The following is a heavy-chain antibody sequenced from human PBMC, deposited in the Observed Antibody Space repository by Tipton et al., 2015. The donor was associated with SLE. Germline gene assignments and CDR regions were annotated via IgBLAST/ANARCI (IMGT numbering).Heavy chain of an antibody. CDR1: GGSITSNSYY. V-gene: IGHV4-39*07. D-gene: IGHD3-22*01. Sequence: GLVKPSETLSLTCTVSGGSITSNSYYWGWIRQPPGEGLQWIGSIYYSGSTYYNPSLKSRITISVDTSKNQFSLKLSSVTAADTAVYYCARDLDYYDSSGYPLWGQGTLVTVSS. CDR2: IYYSGST. J-gene: IGHJ4*02. CDR3: ARDLDYYDSSGYPL.